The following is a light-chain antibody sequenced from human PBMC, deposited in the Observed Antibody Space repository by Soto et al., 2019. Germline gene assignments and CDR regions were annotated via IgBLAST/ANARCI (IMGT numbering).Light chain of an antibody. V-gene: IGLV1-40*01. CDR1: SSNIGAGYD. J-gene: IGLJ1*01. CDR2: GNS. Sequence: QSVLTQPPSVSGAPGQRVTISCTGSSSNIGAGYDVHWYQQLPGTAPKLLIYGNSNRPSGVPDRFSGSKSGTSASLAITGLQAEDEADYYCQSYDSSLSGYVFGTGTKRHRP. CDR3: QSYDSSLSGYV.